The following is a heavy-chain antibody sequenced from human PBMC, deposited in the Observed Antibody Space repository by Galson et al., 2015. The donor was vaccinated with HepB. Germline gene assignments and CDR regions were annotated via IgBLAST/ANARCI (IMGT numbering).Heavy chain of an antibody. CDR1: GGTFSSYA. V-gene: IGHV1-69*13. Sequence: SVKVSCKASGGTFSSYAISWVRQAPGQGLEWMGGIIPIFGTANYAQKFQGRVTITADESTSTAYMELSSLRSEDTAVYYCARGARQRVPVQPFDYWGQGTLVTVSS. J-gene: IGHJ4*02. CDR2: IIPIFGTA. CDR3: ARGARQRVPVQPFDY. D-gene: IGHD2-2*01.